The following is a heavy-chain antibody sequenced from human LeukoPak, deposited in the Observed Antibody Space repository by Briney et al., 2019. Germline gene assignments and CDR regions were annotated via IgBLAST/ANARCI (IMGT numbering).Heavy chain of an antibody. CDR3: TRDSYDFDSNGSVDI. V-gene: IGHV3-53*01. Sequence: GGSLRLSCAVSGLTVNRNYMSWVRQAPGQGLEWVSVIYDNGYTYYADSVKGRFTISRDDAKNTLYLQMNSLRVEDTAVYYCTRDSYDFDSNGSVDIWGQGTMVTVSS. D-gene: IGHD3-22*01. CDR1: GLTVNRNY. J-gene: IGHJ3*02. CDR2: IYDNGYT.